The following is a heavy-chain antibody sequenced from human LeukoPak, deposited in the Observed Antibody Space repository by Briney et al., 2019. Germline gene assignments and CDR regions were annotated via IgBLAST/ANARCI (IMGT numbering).Heavy chain of an antibody. CDR3: ARDQVYSYGYFYAFDI. D-gene: IGHD5-18*01. J-gene: IGHJ3*02. CDR1: GFTFSDHY. Sequence: GGSLRLSCAASGFTFSDHYMSWIRQAPGKGLEWISSIASGANIVYYADSVKGRFTISRDDAKNSLYLQMNSLRTEDTAVYYCARDQVYSYGYFYAFDIWGQGTMVTVSS. CDR2: IASGANIV. V-gene: IGHV3-11*01.